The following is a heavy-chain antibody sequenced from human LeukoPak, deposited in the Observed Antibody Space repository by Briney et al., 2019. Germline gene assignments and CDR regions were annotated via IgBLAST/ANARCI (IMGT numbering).Heavy chain of an antibody. CDR3: ARVGSTAYYYYYMDV. J-gene: IGHJ6*03. V-gene: IGHV3-21*01. CDR2: ISSSSSYI. CDR1: GFTFSSYS. Sequence: GGSLRLSCAASGFTFSSYSMNWVRQAPGKGLEWVSSISSSSSYIYYADSVKGRFTISRDNAKNSLYLQMNSLRAEDTAVYYCARVGSTAYYYYYMDVWGKGTTVTVSS. D-gene: IGHD5/OR15-5a*01.